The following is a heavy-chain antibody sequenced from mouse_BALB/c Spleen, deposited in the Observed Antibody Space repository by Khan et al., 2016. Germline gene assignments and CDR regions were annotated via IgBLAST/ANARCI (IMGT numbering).Heavy chain of an antibody. CDR3: AREGTVPLKDY. D-gene: IGHD1-1*01. CDR1: GYTFTSYW. J-gene: IGHJ4*01. V-gene: IGHV1S41*01. Sequence: DLVKPGASVKLSCKASGYTFTSYWINWIKQRPGQGLEWIGRIAPGSGSTYYNEMFKGKATLTVDTSSSTAYIHLSSLSSEDSAVYFCAREGTVPLKDYWGQGTSVTVSS. CDR2: IAPGSGST.